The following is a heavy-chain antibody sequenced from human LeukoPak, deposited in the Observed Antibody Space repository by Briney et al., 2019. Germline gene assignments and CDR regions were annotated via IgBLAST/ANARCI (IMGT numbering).Heavy chain of an antibody. CDR3: GRGPLAALDP. D-gene: IGHD6-13*01. Sequence: SQTLSLTCTVSGGSISGGGYYWSWIRQHPGKGLEWIGYIYYSGSTYYNPSLKSRVTISVDTSKNQFSLKLSSVTAADTAVYYCGRGPLAALDPWGQGTLVTVSS. V-gene: IGHV4-31*03. J-gene: IGHJ5*02. CDR1: GGSISGGGYY. CDR2: IYYSGST.